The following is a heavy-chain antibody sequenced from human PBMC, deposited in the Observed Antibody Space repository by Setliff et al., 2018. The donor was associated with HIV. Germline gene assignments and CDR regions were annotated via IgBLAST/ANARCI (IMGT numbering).Heavy chain of an antibody. Sequence: SETLSLTCTVSGGSMSSYYWSWIRQPPGKGLEWVGYIYYSGSTNYNPSLKSRISISVDTSKNQFSLKLSSVTAADTAMYYCGRVGFGELFGAFDIWGQGIMVTVSS. CDR3: GRVGFGELFGAFDI. D-gene: IGHD3-10*01. J-gene: IGHJ3*02. V-gene: IGHV4-59*01. CDR1: GGSMSSYY. CDR2: IYYSGST.